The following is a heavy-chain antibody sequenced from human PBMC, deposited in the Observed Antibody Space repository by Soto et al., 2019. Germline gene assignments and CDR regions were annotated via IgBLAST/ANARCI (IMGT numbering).Heavy chain of an antibody. D-gene: IGHD2-2*01. Sequence: GXSVKVSCRASRGTFSSYAISWVRQAPGQGLEWMGGIVPIFGTANYAQKFQGRVTITADESTSTAYMELSSLRSEDTAVYYCASPNPDIVVAPAAKRRRKGGYYYYGMDVWGQGTKVTVYS. J-gene: IGHJ6*02. CDR1: RGTFSSYA. CDR3: ASPNPDIVVAPAAKRRRKGGYYYYGMDV. CDR2: IVPIFGTA. V-gene: IGHV1-69*13.